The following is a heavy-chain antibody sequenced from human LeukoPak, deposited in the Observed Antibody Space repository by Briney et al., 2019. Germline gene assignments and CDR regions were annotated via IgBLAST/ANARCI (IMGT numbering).Heavy chain of an antibody. CDR3: AKVPGKHGDYFFDY. Sequence: GGSLRLSCAASGFSFSIYGMHWVRQAPGKGLEWVAFIQFDGIIKYYADSVKGRFIISRDNSKNTLSLQMNSLRADDTAVYYCAKVPGKHGDYFFDYWGQGTLVTVSS. CDR1: GFSFSIYG. J-gene: IGHJ4*02. D-gene: IGHD4-17*01. CDR2: IQFDGIIK. V-gene: IGHV3-30*02.